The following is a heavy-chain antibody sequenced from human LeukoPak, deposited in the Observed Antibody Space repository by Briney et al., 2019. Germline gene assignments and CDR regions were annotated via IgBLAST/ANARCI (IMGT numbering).Heavy chain of an antibody. CDR1: GFTFSDYA. CDR2: ISGRGDET. Sequence: GGSLSLSCAASGFTFSDYAMSWVRQAPGGGLEWVSAISGRGDETFHADSVKGRFTTSRDNSKNTLSLQMSSLRVEDSAVYFCAKDTSAWWYHRAYMNVWGTGTTVTVTS. D-gene: IGHD2-15*01. J-gene: IGHJ6*03. V-gene: IGHV3-23*01. CDR3: AKDTSAWWYHRAYMNV.